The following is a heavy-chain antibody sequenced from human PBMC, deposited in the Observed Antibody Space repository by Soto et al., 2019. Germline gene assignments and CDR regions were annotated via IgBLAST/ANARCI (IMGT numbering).Heavy chain of an antibody. J-gene: IGHJ4*02. CDR1: GFTFSSSG. D-gene: IGHD5-12*01. Sequence: QVQLVESGGGVVQPGRSLRLSCAASGFTFSSSGLHWVRQAPGKGLGWVAVISYDGTNKYYADSGKGRFTISRDNSKNTLYLQMHSLRAEDTAVYYCAKGGRGGYDYIDYWGQGTLVTVSS. V-gene: IGHV3-30*18. CDR3: AKGGRGGYDYIDY. CDR2: ISYDGTNK.